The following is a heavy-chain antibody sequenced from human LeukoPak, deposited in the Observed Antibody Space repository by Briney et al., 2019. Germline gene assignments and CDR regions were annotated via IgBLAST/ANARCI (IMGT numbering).Heavy chain of an antibody. Sequence: SETLSLTCTVSDDSFTSYYWSWIRQPPGKGLEWIGEIRHSGSTNYNPSLKSRVTMSVDTSKNQFSLKLSSVTAADTAVYYCARRGSWSYYYAMDVWGQGTTVAVSS. CDR1: DDSFTSYY. D-gene: IGHD6-13*01. CDR3: ARRGSWSYYYAMDV. V-gene: IGHV4-34*01. CDR2: IRHSGST. J-gene: IGHJ6*02.